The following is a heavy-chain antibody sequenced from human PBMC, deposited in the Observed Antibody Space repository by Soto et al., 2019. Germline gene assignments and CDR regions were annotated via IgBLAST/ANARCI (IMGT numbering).Heavy chain of an antibody. Sequence: GGSLRLSCAASGFTFSGSAMHWVRQASGKGLEWVGHIRSKANSYATAYAASVKGRFTISRDDSKNTAYLQMNSLKTEDTAVYYCTRLGSPEFYYDSSGDTSDIWGQGTMVTVSS. CDR2: IRSKANSYAT. V-gene: IGHV3-73*01. CDR1: GFTFSGSA. CDR3: TRLGSPEFYYDSSGDTSDI. J-gene: IGHJ3*02. D-gene: IGHD3-22*01.